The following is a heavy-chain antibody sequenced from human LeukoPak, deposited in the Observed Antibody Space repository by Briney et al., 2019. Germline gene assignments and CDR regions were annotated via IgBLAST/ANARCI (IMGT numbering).Heavy chain of an antibody. D-gene: IGHD3-16*01. CDR1: GFIFSSYG. Sequence: GGSLRLSCAASGFIFSSYGMSWVRQAPARGLEWVSSLSGDGETFYPDSVKGRFTPSRDDTTNAAYLLMNNLRAEDTAVYFCGKASLVSSADAVLWGQGTLVTVSS. CDR2: LSGDGET. V-gene: IGHV3-23*01. J-gene: IGHJ4*02. CDR3: GKASLVSSADAVL.